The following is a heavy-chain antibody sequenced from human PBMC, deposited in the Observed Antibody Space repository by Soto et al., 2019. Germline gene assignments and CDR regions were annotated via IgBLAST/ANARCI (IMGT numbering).Heavy chain of an antibody. V-gene: IGHV3-9*01. CDR2: ISWNSGSI. D-gene: IGHD5-18*01. J-gene: IGHJ5*02. Sequence: EVQLVESGGGLVQPGRSLRLSCAASGFTFDDYAMHWVRQAPGKGLEWVSGISWNSGSIGYADSVKGRFTISRDNAKNSLYLQMNSLRAEDTALYYCAKDRRHSYGPGGWFDPWGQGTLVTVS. CDR1: GFTFDDYA. CDR3: AKDRRHSYGPGGWFDP.